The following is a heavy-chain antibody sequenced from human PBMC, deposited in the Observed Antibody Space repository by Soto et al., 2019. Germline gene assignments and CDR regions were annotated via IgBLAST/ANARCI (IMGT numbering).Heavy chain of an antibody. CDR3: ARDPPPPDY. CDR1: GYTFASYA. Sequence: QVQLVQSGAEVKKPGASVKVSCKASGYTFASYAISWMRQAPGQGLEWMGWISTYNGNTNYGEKLQGRVTMTTDTSTSTAYMERRSLRPDYTAVYYGARDPPPPDYWGQGTLVTVSS. CDR2: ISTYNGNT. J-gene: IGHJ4*02. V-gene: IGHV1-18*01.